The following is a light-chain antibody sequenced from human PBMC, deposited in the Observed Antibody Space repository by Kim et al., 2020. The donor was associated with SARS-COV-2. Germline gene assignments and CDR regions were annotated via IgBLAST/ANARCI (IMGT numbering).Light chain of an antibody. Sequence: QSALTQPASVSGSPGQSITISCTGTSSDVGGYNYVSWYQQHPCKAPKLMIYDVSKRPSGVSNRFSGSKSGNTASLTISGLQAEDEADYYCSSYTSSSTYVVFGGGTKLTVL. CDR1: SSDVGGYNY. CDR2: DVS. V-gene: IGLV2-14*01. J-gene: IGLJ2*01. CDR3: SSYTSSSTYVV.